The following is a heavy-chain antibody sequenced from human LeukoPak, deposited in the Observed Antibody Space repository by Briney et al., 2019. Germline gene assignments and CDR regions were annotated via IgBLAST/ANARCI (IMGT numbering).Heavy chain of an antibody. J-gene: IGHJ4*02. CDR2: FDGNGPNT. D-gene: IGHD2-8*02. CDR3: AKPRTTGLGWAQFDY. Sequence: GGSLRLSCAASGFTFSSFAMTWVRQAPGKGLEWVSGFDGNGPNTYYADSVKGRWTISRDISRNTLYLEMNSLRPEDTAIYYCAKPRTTGLGWAQFDYWGQGSLVTVSS. CDR1: GFTFSSFA. V-gene: IGHV3-23*01.